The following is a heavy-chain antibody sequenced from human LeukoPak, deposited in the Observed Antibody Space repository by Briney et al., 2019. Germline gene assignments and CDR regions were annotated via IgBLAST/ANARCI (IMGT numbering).Heavy chain of an antibody. D-gene: IGHD3-22*01. CDR3: ARGADYDSSGYYFGY. CDR1: GYTFTNHA. J-gene: IGHJ4*02. CDR2: INAGNGNT. Sequence: GASVKVSCKASGYTFTNHAMHWVRQAPGQGLEWMGWINAGNGNTKYSQKFQGRVTITRDTSASTAYMELSSLRSEDTAVYYCARGADYDSSGYYFGYWGQGTLVTVSS. V-gene: IGHV1-3*01.